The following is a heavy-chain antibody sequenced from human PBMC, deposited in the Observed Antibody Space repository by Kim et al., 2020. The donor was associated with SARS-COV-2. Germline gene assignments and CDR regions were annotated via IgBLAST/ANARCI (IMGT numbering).Heavy chain of an antibody. V-gene: IGHV3-74*01. CDR3: G. CDR2: ITTDGSTT. CDR1: GFTFSIYS. J-gene: IGHJ2*01. Sequence: GGSLRLSCAASGFTFSIYSMHWVRQAPGKGLEWVSHITTDGSTTNYADSVKGRFTISRDNAKNTLYLQRTALRAEDTAGFYCGGGR.